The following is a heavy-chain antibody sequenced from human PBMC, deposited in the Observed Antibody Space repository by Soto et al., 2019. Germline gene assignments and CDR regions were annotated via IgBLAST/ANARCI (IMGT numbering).Heavy chain of an antibody. CDR2: INPNSGGT. V-gene: IGHV1-2*04. CDR3: VRGLASAYLDS. Sequence: ASVKVSCKASGGTFSSYAISWVRQAPGQGLEWMGRINPNSGGTNYAQKFQGWVTMTRDTSISTAYMELSRLNSDDTAVYYCVRGLASAYLDSWGQGTLVTVSS. J-gene: IGHJ4*02. CDR1: GGTFSSYA.